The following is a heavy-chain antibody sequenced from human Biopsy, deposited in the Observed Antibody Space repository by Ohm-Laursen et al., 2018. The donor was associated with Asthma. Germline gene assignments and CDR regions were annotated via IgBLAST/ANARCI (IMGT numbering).Heavy chain of an antibody. CDR2: IDWEDDT. D-gene: IGHD1-1*01. V-gene: IGHV2-70*04. J-gene: IGHJ4*02. CDR3: GRHNDY. Sequence: PTQTLTLTCSRSGFSVSTRGMSVSWIRQPPGKALEWLARIDWEDDTFYSTPLRTRLTISKDTSKNQVVLTMTNMDPVDTAIYFCGRHNDYWGQGILVTVSS. CDR1: GFSVSTRGMS.